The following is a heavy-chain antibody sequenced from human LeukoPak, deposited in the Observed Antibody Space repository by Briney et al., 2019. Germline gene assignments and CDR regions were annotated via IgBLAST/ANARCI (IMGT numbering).Heavy chain of an antibody. D-gene: IGHD3-10*01. CDR1: GGSISSYY. Sequence: SETLSLTCTVSGGSISSYYWSWIRQSPGKGLEWIAYIYYSGSTNYNPSLKSRVTISVDTSKNQFSLKLGSVTAADTAVYYCASLPGSGSYYISDFWGQGTLVTVSP. J-gene: IGHJ4*02. V-gene: IGHV4-59*01. CDR3: ASLPGSGSYYISDF. CDR2: IYYSGST.